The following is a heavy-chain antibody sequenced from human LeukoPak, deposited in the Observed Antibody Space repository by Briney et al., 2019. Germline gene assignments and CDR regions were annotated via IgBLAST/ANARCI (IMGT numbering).Heavy chain of an antibody. V-gene: IGHV4-31*03. J-gene: IGHJ4*02. D-gene: IGHD6-6*01. CDR3: ARDAYSSSSRSNYFDY. CDR2: IYYSGST. Sequence: SETLSLTCTVSGGSISSGGYYWSWIRQHPGKGLEWIGYIYYSGSTYYNPSLKSRVTISVDTSKNQFSLKLSSVTAADTAVYYCARDAYSSSSRSNYFDYWGQGTLVTVSS. CDR1: GGSISSGGYY.